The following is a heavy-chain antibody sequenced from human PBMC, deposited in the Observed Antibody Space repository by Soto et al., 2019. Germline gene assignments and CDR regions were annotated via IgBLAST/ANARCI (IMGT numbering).Heavy chain of an antibody. J-gene: IGHJ5*02. CDR3: ARYSTDVSWTWFDP. CDR2: IIPIFGTA. Sequence: QVQLVQSGAEVKKPGSSVKVSCKASGGTFSSYAISWVRQAPGQGLEWMGGIIPIFGTANYVQKFQGRVTITADESTSTAYMELSSLRSEDTAVYYCARYSTDVSWTWFDPWGQGTLVTVSS. CDR1: GGTFSSYA. D-gene: IGHD6-13*01. V-gene: IGHV1-69*01.